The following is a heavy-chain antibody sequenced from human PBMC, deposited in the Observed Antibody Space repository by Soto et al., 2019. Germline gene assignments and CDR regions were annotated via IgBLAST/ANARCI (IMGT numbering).Heavy chain of an antibody. Sequence: QVQLVESGGGVVQPGGSLRLSCAASAFTFSRHGMHWVRQAPGKGLQWVGVIWSDGSNQRYAESVKGRFTISRDNSKNTLYQKMNSLRAEDTAVYYGARERTFGETNHNYMDVWGTGITVTVSS. CDR3: ARERTFGETNHNYMDV. J-gene: IGHJ6*03. V-gene: IGHV3-33*01. CDR2: IWSDGSNQ. D-gene: IGHD3-10*01. CDR1: AFTFSRHG.